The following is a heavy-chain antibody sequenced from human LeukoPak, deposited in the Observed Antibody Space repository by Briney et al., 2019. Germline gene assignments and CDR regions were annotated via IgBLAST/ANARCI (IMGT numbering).Heavy chain of an antibody. D-gene: IGHD6-13*01. V-gene: IGHV4-61*02. Sequence: PSETLSLTCTVSGGSISSGSYYWSWIRQPAGKGLEWIGRIYTSGSTNYNPSLKSRVTISVDTSKNQFSLKLSSVTAVDTAVYYCARSSGYSSSWHYMDVWGKGTTVTVSS. J-gene: IGHJ6*03. CDR3: ARSSGYSSSWHYMDV. CDR2: IYTSGST. CDR1: GGSISSGSYY.